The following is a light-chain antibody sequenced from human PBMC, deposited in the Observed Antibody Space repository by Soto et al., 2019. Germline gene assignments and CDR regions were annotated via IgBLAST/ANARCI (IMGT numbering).Light chain of an antibody. CDR3: QQSYSTPPT. Sequence: DIQMTQSPSSLSASVGDRVTITCRARQSISSYLNWYQQKPGKAPKLLIYAASSLQSGVPSRFSGSGSGTDLTLTISSLQPEDFATYYCQQSYSTPPTFGQGTKVEIK. J-gene: IGKJ1*01. CDR1: QSISSY. V-gene: IGKV1-39*01. CDR2: AAS.